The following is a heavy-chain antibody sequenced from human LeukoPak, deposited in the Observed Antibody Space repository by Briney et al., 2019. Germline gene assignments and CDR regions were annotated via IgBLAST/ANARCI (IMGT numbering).Heavy chain of an antibody. J-gene: IGHJ4*02. CDR3: ARRIVGAFPFDY. CDR1: GFTFSNYN. CDR2: ITDNSGTI. D-gene: IGHD1-26*01. V-gene: IGHV3-48*02. Sequence: GGSLRLSCAASGFTFSNYNMNWVRQAPGKGLEWISYITDNSGTIYYADSVKGRFTISRDNAKNSLYLQMNSLRDGDTAVYYCARRIVGAFPFDYWGQGTLVTVSS.